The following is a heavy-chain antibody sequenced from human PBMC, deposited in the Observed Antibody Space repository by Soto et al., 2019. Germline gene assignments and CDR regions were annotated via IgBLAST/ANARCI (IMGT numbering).Heavy chain of an antibody. CDR3: AGASKYGDYSSWFAP. J-gene: IGHJ5*02. CDR2: INPNSGNT. D-gene: IGHD4-17*01. V-gene: IGHV1-8*01. Sequence: QVQLVQSGAEVKKPGASVKVSCKASGYIFTNYDINWVRQAPGQGLEYLGWINPNSGNTGYVPKFRRTVTMTRISSLNTSYMDLNSLSSEETAVYYCAGASKYGDYSSWFAPWGEGTLLSVSS. CDR1: GYIFTNYD.